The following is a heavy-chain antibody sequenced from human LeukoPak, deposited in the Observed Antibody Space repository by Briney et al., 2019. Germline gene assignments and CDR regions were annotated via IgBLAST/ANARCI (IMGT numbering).Heavy chain of an antibody. CDR3: ARVYGSEIDY. V-gene: IGHV3-30*03. J-gene: IGHJ4*02. Sequence: PGRSLRLSCAASGFGFGSYNMYWVRQAPGKGLEWVTLMSFDGNHKKYADSVKGRFTVSRDNSRNTLFLQMNSLRPEDTAVYYCARVYGSEIDYWGQGTLVTVSS. D-gene: IGHD3-10*01. CDR2: MSFDGNHK. CDR1: GFGFGSYN.